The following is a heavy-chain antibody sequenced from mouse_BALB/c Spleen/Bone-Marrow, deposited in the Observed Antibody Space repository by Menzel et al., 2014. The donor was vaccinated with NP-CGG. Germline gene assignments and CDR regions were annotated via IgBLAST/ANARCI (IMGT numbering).Heavy chain of an antibody. CDR3: ARLHYYGYSAY. V-gene: IGHV4-1*02. CDR1: GFDFSGYW. Sequence: EVKLVESGGGLVQPRGSLKLSCAASGFDFSGYWMSWVRQAPGEGLEWIGEINPGSSTINYTPSLKDKFIISRDNAKNTLYLQMSKVRSEDTALYYCARLHYYGYSAYWGQGTLVTVSA. D-gene: IGHD1-2*01. J-gene: IGHJ3*01. CDR2: INPGSSTI.